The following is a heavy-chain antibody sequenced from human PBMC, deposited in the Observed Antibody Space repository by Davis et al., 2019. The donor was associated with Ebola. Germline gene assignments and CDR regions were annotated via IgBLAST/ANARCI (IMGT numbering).Heavy chain of an antibody. J-gene: IGHJ4*02. CDR1: GYTFSAYY. CDR3: AREGYYYDSSGYYPRY. CDR2: INPNSGDT. D-gene: IGHD3-22*01. V-gene: IGHV1-2*06. Sequence: ASVKVSCKASGYTFSAYYIHWVRQAPGQRLEWMGRINPNSGDTNFVQKFQGRVTMTRDTSISTVYMELSSLRSEDTAVYYCAREGYYYDSSGYYPRYWGQGTLVTVSS.